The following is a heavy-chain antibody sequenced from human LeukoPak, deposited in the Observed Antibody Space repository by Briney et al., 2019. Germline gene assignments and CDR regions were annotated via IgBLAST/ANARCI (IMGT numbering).Heavy chain of an antibody. J-gene: IGHJ4*02. CDR2: INPNSGGT. V-gene: IGHV1-2*02. CDR3: ARVSYSLNYYDSSAPGDY. CDR1: GYTFTGYY. Sequence: ASVKVSCKASGYTFTGYYMHWVRQAPGQGLEWMGWINPNSGGTNYAQKFQGRVTMTRDTSISTAYMELSRLRSDDTAVYYCARVSYSLNYYDSSAPGDYWGQGTLVTVSS. D-gene: IGHD3-22*01.